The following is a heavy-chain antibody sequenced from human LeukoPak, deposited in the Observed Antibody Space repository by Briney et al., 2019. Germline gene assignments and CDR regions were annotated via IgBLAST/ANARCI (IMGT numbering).Heavy chain of an antibody. J-gene: IGHJ4*02. CDR3: ARGYYDSGGPRLDY. D-gene: IGHD3-22*01. CDR2: ISPSSGDT. Sequence: GASVKVSCKTSGYIFTAYYIHWVRQAPGQGLEWMGWISPSSGDTKYSQKFQGRVTMTRDTSISTTYMELSGLTSDDTAVYYCARGYYDSGGPRLDYWGRGPLVTVSS. CDR1: GYIFTAYY. V-gene: IGHV1-2*02.